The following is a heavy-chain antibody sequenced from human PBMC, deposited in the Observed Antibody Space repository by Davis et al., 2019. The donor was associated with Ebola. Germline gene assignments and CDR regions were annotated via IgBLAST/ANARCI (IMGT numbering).Heavy chain of an antibody. V-gene: IGHV3-74*01. Sequence: GESLKISCAASGFTFSTHWIHWVRQAPGKGLEWVSRINSDGSTTTYADSGKGRFTISRDNAKNTLYLQMNSLRAEDTAVYYCARDVGRHLWSANPTDNWGQGTLVTVSS. J-gene: IGHJ4*02. CDR3: ARDVGRHLWSANPTDN. CDR1: GFTFSTHW. CDR2: INSDGSTT. D-gene: IGHD3-3*02.